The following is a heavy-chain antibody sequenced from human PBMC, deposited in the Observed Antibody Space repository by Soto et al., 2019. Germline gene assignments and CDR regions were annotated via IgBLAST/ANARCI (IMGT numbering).Heavy chain of an antibody. CDR1: GFTFSSYG. CDR2: IWYDGGNK. V-gene: IGHV3-33*01. J-gene: IGHJ5*02. D-gene: IGHD3-10*01. CDR3: ARSAPSVSTSGWFDP. Sequence: GGSLRLSCAASGFTFSSYGMHWVRQAPGKGLEWVAVIWYDGGNKYYADSVKGRFTISRDNSKNTLYLQMNSLRAEDTAVYYCARSAPSVSTSGWFDPWGQGTLVTVSS.